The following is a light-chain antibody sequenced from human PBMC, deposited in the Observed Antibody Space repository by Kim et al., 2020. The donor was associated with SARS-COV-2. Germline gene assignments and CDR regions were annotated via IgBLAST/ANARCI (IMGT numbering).Light chain of an antibody. V-gene: IGKV1-8*01. CDR2: GAT. CDR1: QGITSY. J-gene: IGKJ4*01. Sequence: ASPGDSVTITCWASQGITSYLAWYQQIPGKAPNLLIYGATTLQSGDPSRFSGNGSGTDFTLTISCLRSEDFATYYCQQYYTYPLTFGGGTKVDIK. CDR3: QQYYTYPLT.